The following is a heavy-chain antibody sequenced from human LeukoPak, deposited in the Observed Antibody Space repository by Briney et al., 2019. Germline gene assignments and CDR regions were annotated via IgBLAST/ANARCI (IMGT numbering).Heavy chain of an antibody. J-gene: IGHJ4*02. D-gene: IGHD3-22*01. CDR3: ARGYYYDSSGYDY. CDR1: GFTFSSYA. Sequence: GGSLRLSCAASGFTFSSYAMSWVRQAPGKGLEWGSAISGSGGSTYYADSVKGRFTISRDNSKNTLYLQMNSLRAEDTAVYYCARGYYYDSSGYDYWGQGTLVTVSS. V-gene: IGHV3-23*01. CDR2: ISGSGGST.